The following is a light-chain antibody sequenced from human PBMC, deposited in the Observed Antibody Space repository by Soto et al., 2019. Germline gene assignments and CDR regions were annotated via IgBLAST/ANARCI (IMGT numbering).Light chain of an antibody. CDR3: QQGYSSPQT. J-gene: IGKJ2*01. CDR2: SVF. V-gene: IGKV1-39*01. Sequence: DIQMAQSPSSLSASVGDRVSITCRASLSIGTYLNWYQQTPGQAPRLLIHSVFTLQSGVPSRFSGSGSGTEFTLTIRSLHPEDSATYSCQQGYSSPQTFGQGTKLEIK. CDR1: LSIGTY.